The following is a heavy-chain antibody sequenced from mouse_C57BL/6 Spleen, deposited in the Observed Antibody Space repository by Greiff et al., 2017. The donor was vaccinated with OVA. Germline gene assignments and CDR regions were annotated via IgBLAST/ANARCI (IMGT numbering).Heavy chain of an antibody. CDR1: GYAFSSYW. Sequence: VQLQQSGAELVKPGASVKISCKASGYAFSSYWMNWVKQRPGKGLEWIGQIYPGDGDTNYNGKFKGKATLTADKSSSTAYMQLSSLTSEDSAVYFCARSTYYYGSSDAMDYWGQGTSVTVSS. D-gene: IGHD1-1*01. V-gene: IGHV1-80*01. CDR2: IYPGDGDT. CDR3: ARSTYYYGSSDAMDY. J-gene: IGHJ4*01.